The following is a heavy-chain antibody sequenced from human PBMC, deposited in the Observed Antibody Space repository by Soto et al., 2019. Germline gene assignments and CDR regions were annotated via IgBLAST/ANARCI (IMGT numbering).Heavy chain of an antibody. D-gene: IGHD3-10*01. V-gene: IGHV3-30-3*01. J-gene: IGHJ6*02. CDR2: ISYDGSNK. CDR3: ARERTMADYYGMDV. Sequence: GGSLRLSCAASGFTFSSYAMHWVRQAPGKGLEWVAVISYDGSNKYYADSVKGRFTISRDNSKNTLYLQMNSLRAEDTAVYYCARERTMADYYGMDVWGQGTTVTVSS. CDR1: GFTFSSYA.